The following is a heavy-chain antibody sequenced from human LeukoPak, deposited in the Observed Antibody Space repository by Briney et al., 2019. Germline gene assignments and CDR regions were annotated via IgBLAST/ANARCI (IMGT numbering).Heavy chain of an antibody. CDR2: ISYDGSNK. J-gene: IGHJ5*02. V-gene: IGHV3-30*18. D-gene: IGHD6-13*01. CDR3: AKETYSSRNNWFDP. CDR1: GFTFSSYG. Sequence: GGSLRLSCAASGFTFSSYGMHWVRQAPGKGLEWVAVISYDGSNKYYADSVKGRFTISRDNSKNTLYLQMNSLRAEDTALYYCAKETYSSRNNWFDPWGQGTLVTVSS.